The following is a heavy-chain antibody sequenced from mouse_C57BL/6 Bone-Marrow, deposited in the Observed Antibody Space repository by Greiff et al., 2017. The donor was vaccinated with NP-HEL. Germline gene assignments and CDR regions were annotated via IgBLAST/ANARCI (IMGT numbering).Heavy chain of an antibody. V-gene: IGHV1-50*01. D-gene: IGHD2-4*01. CDR2: IDPSDSYT. CDR3: EMKGDYDVYRYYYAMDY. Sequence: VQLQQPGAELVKPGASVKLSCKASGYTFTSYWMQWVKQRPGQGLEWIGEIDPSDSYTNYNQKFKGKATLTVDTSSSTAYMQLSSLTSEDSAVYYCEMKGDYDVYRYYYAMDYWGQGTSVTVSS. J-gene: IGHJ4*01. CDR1: GYTFTSYW.